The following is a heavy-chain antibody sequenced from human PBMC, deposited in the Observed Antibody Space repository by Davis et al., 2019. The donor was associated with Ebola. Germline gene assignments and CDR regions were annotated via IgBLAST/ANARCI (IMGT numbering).Heavy chain of an antibody. V-gene: IGHV4-31*03. Sequence: PSETLSLTCTVSGAYISSGGYFWIWIRQFPGKGLEWIGHSSYSGITSYNPSLESRLTIKVDTSKNQFSLNLTSVSAADTAVYYCARAARGFDPWGQGTLVTVSS. CDR3: ARAARGFDP. CDR2: SSYSGIT. J-gene: IGHJ5*02. CDR1: GAYISSGGYF. D-gene: IGHD3-10*01.